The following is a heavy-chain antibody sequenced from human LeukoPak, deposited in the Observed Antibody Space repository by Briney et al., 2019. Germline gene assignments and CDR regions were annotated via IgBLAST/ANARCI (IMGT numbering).Heavy chain of an antibody. V-gene: IGHV4-61*02. CDR1: GGSISSGPYY. D-gene: IGHD6-13*01. CDR3: ARDLLRGESGSWFEGFDI. Sequence: PSETLSLTCTVSGGSISSGPYYWNWIRQPAGKGLEWIGRISTRGSTNYNTSLKSRLTLSIDTSNNQFSLSLNSVTAADTAIYYCARDLLRGESGSWFEGFDIWGHGTKVTVSS. J-gene: IGHJ3*02. CDR2: ISTRGST.